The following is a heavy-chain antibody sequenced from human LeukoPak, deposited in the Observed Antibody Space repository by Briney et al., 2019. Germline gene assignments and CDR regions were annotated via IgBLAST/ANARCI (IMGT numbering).Heavy chain of an antibody. D-gene: IGHD4-23*01. CDR2: INHSGST. V-gene: IGHV4-34*01. Sequence: SETLSLTCAVYGGSFSGYYWSWIRQPPGKGLEWIGEINHSGSTNYNPSLKSRVTISVDTSKNQFSLKLSSVTAADTAVYYCARVKDDYGGYFDYWGQGTLVTVSS. CDR1: GGSFSGYY. J-gene: IGHJ4*02. CDR3: ARVKDDYGGYFDY.